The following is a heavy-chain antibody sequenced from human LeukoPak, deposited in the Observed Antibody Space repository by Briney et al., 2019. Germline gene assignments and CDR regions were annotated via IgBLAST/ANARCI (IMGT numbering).Heavy chain of an antibody. J-gene: IGHJ6*02. CDR2: IGCDYKT. D-gene: IGHD2-8*02. Sequence: PGGTLRLSCAASGFTIGGFAMTWVRQAPGKGLEWVSSIGCDYKTHYSESVKGRFANSRDHSHSTVFLQMNSLRAEDTALYYCAKDLHYWVAMDVWGQGTAVTV. V-gene: IGHV3-23*01. CDR3: AKDLHYWVAMDV. CDR1: GFTIGGFA.